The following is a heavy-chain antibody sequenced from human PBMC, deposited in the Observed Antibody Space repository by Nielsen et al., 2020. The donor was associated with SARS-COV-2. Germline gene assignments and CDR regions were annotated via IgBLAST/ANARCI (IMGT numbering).Heavy chain of an antibody. CDR2: ISSSSSYT. V-gene: IGHV3-11*05. J-gene: IGHJ6*02. Sequence: GESLKISCAASGFTFSDYYMSWIRQAPGKGLEWVSCISSSSSYTNYADSVKGRFTISRDNAKNSLYLQMNSLRAEDTAVYYCARVGSGWRDYYYYGMDVWGQGTTVTVSS. CDR1: GFTFSDYY. CDR3: ARVGSGWRDYYYYGMDV. D-gene: IGHD6-19*01.